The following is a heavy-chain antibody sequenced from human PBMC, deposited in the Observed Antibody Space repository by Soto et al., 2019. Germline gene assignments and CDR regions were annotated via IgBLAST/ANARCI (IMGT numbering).Heavy chain of an antibody. D-gene: IGHD3-22*01. J-gene: IGHJ6*02. V-gene: IGHV3-53*04. CDR2: IYSGGST. Sequence: EVQLVESGGGLVQPGGSLRLSCAASGFTVSSNYMSWVRQAPGKGLEWVSVIYSGGSTYYADSVKGRFTISRHNSKNTLYLQMNSLRAEDTAVYYCASAIYYDSSGSIRGYYGMDVWGQGTTVTVSS. CDR3: ASAIYYDSSGSIRGYYGMDV. CDR1: GFTVSSNY.